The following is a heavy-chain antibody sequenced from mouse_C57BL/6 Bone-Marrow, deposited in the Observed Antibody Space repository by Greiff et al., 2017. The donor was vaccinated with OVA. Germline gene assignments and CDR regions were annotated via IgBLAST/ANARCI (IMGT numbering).Heavy chain of an antibody. J-gene: IGHJ2*01. Sequence: EVKLMESGGDLVKHGGSLKLSCAASGFTFSSYGMSWVRQTPDKRLEWVATISSGGSYTYYPDSVKGRFTISRDNAKNTLYLQMSSLKSEDTAMYYCASQTGYYFDYWGQGTTLTVSS. D-gene: IGHD4-1*01. CDR1: GFTFSSYG. CDR2: ISSGGSYT. V-gene: IGHV5-6*01. CDR3: ASQTGYYFDY.